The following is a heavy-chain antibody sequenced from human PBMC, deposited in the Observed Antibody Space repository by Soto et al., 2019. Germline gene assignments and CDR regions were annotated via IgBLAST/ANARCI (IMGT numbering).Heavy chain of an antibody. J-gene: IGHJ5*02. V-gene: IGHV3-23*01. CDR2: ISGNGIST. D-gene: IGHD3-10*01. CDR3: TRDAISMVRGIDNWFDP. Sequence: GSLRLPCPASGFTFNNYAMSWVRQAPGKGLEWVSAISGNGISTYYADSVRGRFTISRDNSENTLFLQMNRLRADDTAVYYCTRDAISMVRGIDNWFDPWGQGTLVTVYS. CDR1: GFTFNNYA.